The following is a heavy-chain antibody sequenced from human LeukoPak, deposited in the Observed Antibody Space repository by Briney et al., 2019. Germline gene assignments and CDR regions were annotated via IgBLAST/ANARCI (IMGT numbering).Heavy chain of an antibody. Sequence: SETLSLTCTVSGASISSYYWSWIRQSPGKGLEWIGYIYYNGNTNYNPSLKGRVTISVDSSKNQFSLRLSSVTAADTAVYYCARGYCSSTSCYVGDDAFDIWGQGTMVTVSS. CDR3: ARGYCSSTSCYVGDDAFDI. D-gene: IGHD2-2*01. V-gene: IGHV4-59*01. CDR1: GASISSYY. CDR2: IYYNGNT. J-gene: IGHJ3*02.